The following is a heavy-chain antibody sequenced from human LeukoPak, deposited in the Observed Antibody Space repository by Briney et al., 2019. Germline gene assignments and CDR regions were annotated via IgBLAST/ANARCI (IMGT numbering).Heavy chain of an antibody. D-gene: IGHD6-6*01. Sequence: PSETLSLTCTVSGASITTYYWTWIRQPPGKGLEWIGYIYHSGSTNYNPSLKSRVTISLDTSRNQFSLRLSSVTAADTAVYYCARVEWGSVAALDDWYFDLWGRGTLVAVSS. J-gene: IGHJ2*01. CDR2: IYHSGST. CDR1: GASITTYY. V-gene: IGHV4-59*01. CDR3: ARVEWGSVAALDDWYFDL.